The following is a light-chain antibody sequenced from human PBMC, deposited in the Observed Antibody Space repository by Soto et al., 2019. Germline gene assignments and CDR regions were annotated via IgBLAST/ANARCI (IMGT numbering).Light chain of an antibody. CDR2: AAS. Sequence: IQLTQSPSSLSASIGDRVTITCRASQDISSYLDWYRQKAGKAPELLIEAASTLQSGVPSRFSGSGSGTDFAPTISSLQPEDFATYYCQQLKKYPLSFGGGTKVEIK. V-gene: IGKV1-9*01. CDR1: QDISSY. CDR3: QQLKKYPLS. J-gene: IGKJ4*01.